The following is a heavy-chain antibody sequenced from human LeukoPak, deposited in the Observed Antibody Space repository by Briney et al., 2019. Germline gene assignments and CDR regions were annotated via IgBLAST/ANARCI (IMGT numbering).Heavy chain of an antibody. V-gene: IGHV3-64*01. Sequence: PGGSLRLSCEASGFTFGRYGMHWVRQAPGKGLEYLSAISGNGGNTFHANSVKGRFTISRDNSKNTLFLQMDSLTVEDMAVYYCARDYIGGAGPNYYSYYMDVWGKGTRVTVSS. CDR3: ARDYIGGAGPNYYSYYMDV. CDR1: GFTFGRYG. J-gene: IGHJ6*03. D-gene: IGHD6-13*01. CDR2: ISGNGGNT.